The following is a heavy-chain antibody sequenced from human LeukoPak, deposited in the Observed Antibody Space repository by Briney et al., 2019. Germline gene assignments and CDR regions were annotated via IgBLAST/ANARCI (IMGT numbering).Heavy chain of an antibody. D-gene: IGHD3-22*01. CDR3: ARGPYGSSGFPLDY. V-gene: IGHV4-4*07. CDR1: GGSISSYY. Sequence: SETLSLTCTVSGGSISSYYWSWIRQSAGKGLEWIGRIYTSGNANYNPSLKSRVTMSVDTSKNQFSLKLGSVTAADTAVYYCARGPYGSSGFPLDYWGQGTLVTVSS. J-gene: IGHJ4*02. CDR2: IYTSGNA.